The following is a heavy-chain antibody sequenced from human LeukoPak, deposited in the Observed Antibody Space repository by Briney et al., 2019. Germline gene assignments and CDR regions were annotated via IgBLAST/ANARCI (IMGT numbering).Heavy chain of an antibody. D-gene: IGHD3-9*01. V-gene: IGHV3-66*01. CDR3: ARDGSDYDILTGYRRGNY. CDR2: IYSGGST. J-gene: IGHJ4*02. CDR1: GFTVSSNY. Sequence: GGSLRLSCAASGFTVSSNYMSWVRQAPGKGLEWVSVIYSGGSTYYADSVKGRFTISRDNSKNTLYLQMNSLRAEDTAVYYCARDGSDYDILTGYRRGNYWGQGTLVTVSS.